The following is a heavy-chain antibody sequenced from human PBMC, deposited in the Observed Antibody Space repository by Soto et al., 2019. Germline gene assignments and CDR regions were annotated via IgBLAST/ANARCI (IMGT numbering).Heavy chain of an antibody. D-gene: IGHD5-18*01. CDR3: AKGVEHSTADAFET. J-gene: IGHJ3*02. CDR1: GFTFTTAS. Sequence: EVQVLESGGDLVQPGGSLRLTCAGSGFTFTTASINWVRLAPGKGLEWVPSISGNGYTTYYADSVTGRFTISTDNSKSTVFLQMNSLRFEDTALYYCAKGVEHSTADAFETWGQGTMVTVSS. V-gene: IGHV3-23*01. CDR2: ISGNGYTT.